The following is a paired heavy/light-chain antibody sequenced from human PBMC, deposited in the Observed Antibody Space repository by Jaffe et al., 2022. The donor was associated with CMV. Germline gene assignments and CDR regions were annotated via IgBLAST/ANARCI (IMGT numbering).Heavy chain of an antibody. J-gene: IGHJ4*02. V-gene: IGHV4-39*01. CDR2: IYYGGKT. D-gene: IGHD6-13*01. Sequence: QLHLQESGPGLVKPSETLSLTCTVSGGSISSNNYYWGWIRQPPGKRLEWIGSIYYGGKTYYNPSLRSRLVLSVDPSKNEFYLSLGSVTASDTAVFYCARRRSASSWKPSVHSPNGYFDYWGQGVLVTVSS. CDR1: GGSISSNNYY. CDR3: ARRRSASSWKPSVHSPNGYFDY.
Light chain of an antibody. J-gene: IGKJ1*01. CDR3: QQYGDSPGT. Sequence: EIVLTQSPGTLSLSPGESAALSCRASQSVPGSFLAWYQQKPGQAPRLCIYGASSRATGIPERFSGSGSGTDFTLTISGLEPEDFAVYYCQQYGDSPGTFGQGTKVEIK. CDR1: QSVPGSF. V-gene: IGKV3-20*01. CDR2: GAS.